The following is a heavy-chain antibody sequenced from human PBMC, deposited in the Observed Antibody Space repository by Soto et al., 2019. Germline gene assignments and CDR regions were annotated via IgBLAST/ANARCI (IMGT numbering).Heavy chain of an antibody. CDR3: ASPLFDPLTIFGVVNDY. Sequence: QMQLQQWGAGLLKPSETLSLTCAVYGGSFSGYYWSWIRQPPGKGLEWIGEINHSGSTNYNPSLKSRVTISVDTSKNQFSLKLSSVTAADTAVYYCASPLFDPLTIFGVVNDYWGQGTLVTVSS. CDR1: GGSFSGYY. D-gene: IGHD3-3*01. J-gene: IGHJ4*02. V-gene: IGHV4-34*01. CDR2: INHSGST.